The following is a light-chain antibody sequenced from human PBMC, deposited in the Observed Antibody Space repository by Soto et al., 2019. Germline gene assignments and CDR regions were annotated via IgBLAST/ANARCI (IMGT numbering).Light chain of an antibody. V-gene: IGLV1-40*01. Sequence: QSVLTQPTSVSGAPGQRVTISCTGSSSNIGAGYEVHWYQQLPGTAPKLLIYGNSNRPSGVPDRFSGSKSGTSASLAITGLKAEDEADYYCQSYDSSLSASVFGGGTKLTV. CDR2: GNS. CDR3: QSYDSSLSASV. J-gene: IGLJ3*02. CDR1: SSNIGAGYE.